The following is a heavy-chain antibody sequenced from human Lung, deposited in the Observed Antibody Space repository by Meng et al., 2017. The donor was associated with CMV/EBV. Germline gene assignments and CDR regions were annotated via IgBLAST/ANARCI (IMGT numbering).Heavy chain of an antibody. V-gene: IGHV4-59*01. CDR3: ARGSYLAVEG. CDR2: FYYRGNS. J-gene: IGHJ4*02. D-gene: IGHD2-21*01. Sequence: HVQLREPGPGLVKPSETLSLTCTVSGGSINSYYWSCIRQPPGQGLEWLGYFYYRGNSNYNPSLKSRVTISVDTSKNLFSLNLTSVTAADAALYYCARGSYLAVEGWGLGTLVTVSS. CDR1: GGSINSYY.